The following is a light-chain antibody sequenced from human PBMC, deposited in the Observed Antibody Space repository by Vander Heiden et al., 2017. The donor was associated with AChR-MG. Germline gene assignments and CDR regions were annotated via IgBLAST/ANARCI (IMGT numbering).Light chain of an antibody. Sequence: QSALTQPASVSGSPGQSIPIYCTGTSSDVGNYNYFSWYQQHPGKAPKLMIYDVSNRPSGVSNRFSGSKSGNTASVTISGLQAEDEADYYCSSFTSSTTQVFGTGTKVTVL. CDR1: SSDVGNYNY. V-gene: IGLV2-14*03. CDR3: SSFTSSTTQV. J-gene: IGLJ1*01. CDR2: DVS.